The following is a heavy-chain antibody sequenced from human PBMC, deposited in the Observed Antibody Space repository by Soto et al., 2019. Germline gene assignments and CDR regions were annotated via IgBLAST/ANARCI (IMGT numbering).Heavy chain of an antibody. J-gene: IGHJ4*02. V-gene: IGHV1-8*01. CDR1: GYTFTSYD. Sequence: ASVKVSCKASGYTFTSYDIHWVRQAPGQGLEWVGWINPTSEYTAHAQKFQGRVTLTREISTATAYMELSSLTSEDTAVYFCATQVHPGYSSDWGPGTQVTVSP. D-gene: IGHD2-15*01. CDR2: INPTSEYT. CDR3: ATQVHPGYSSD.